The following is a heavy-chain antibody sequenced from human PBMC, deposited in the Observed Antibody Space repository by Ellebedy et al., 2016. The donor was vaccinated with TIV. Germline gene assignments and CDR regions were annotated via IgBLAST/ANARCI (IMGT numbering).Heavy chain of an antibody. D-gene: IGHD6-13*01. CDR1: GFTFIIYS. CDR3: AAAAGAGDDAFDI. V-gene: IGHV3-48*01. CDR2: ISSSSRTI. J-gene: IGHJ3*02. Sequence: GESLKISXAASGFTFIIYSLNRVRQAPGKGLKWVSYISSSSRTIYYADSVKGRFTISRDNAKNSLYLQMNSLRAEDTAVYYCAAAAGAGDDAFDIWGQGTMVTVSS.